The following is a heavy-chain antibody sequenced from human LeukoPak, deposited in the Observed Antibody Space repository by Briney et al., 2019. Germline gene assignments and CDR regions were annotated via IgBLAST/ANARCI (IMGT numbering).Heavy chain of an antibody. CDR1: GYTFTVYY. Sequence: ASVKVSCKASGYTFTVYYMHWVRQAPGQGLEWMGWINPNSGGTNYAQKFQGWVTMTRDTSISTAYMELSRLRSDDTAVYYCARYYYDSSSSDYFDYWGQGTLVTVSS. CDR2: INPNSGGT. CDR3: ARYYYDSSSSDYFDY. J-gene: IGHJ4*02. V-gene: IGHV1-2*04. D-gene: IGHD3-22*01.